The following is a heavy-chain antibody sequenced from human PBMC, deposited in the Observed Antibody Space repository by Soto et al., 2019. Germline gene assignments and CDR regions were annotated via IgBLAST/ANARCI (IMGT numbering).Heavy chain of an antibody. J-gene: IGHJ3*02. Sequence: QVQLQQWGAGLLKPSETLSLTCAVYGGSVSSGRYYWSXIRQPPGMGLEWIGEMSHSGGTHFNPSLKSRVTISXDTSKNQFSXXXSXXXXAXTXXXXXXXXXXXXATXVVDAFDIWGPGTMVTVSS. CDR2: MSHSGGT. CDR1: GGSVSSGRYY. CDR3: XXXXXXXATXVVDAFDI. V-gene: IGHV4-34*01.